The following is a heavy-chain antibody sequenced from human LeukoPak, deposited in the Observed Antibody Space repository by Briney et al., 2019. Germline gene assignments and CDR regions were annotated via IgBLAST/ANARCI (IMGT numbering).Heavy chain of an antibody. CDR1: GGSSSGYY. J-gene: IGHJ4*02. CDR2: INHSGST. V-gene: IGHV4-34*01. CDR3: ARDGTGTTDSFDY. Sequence: SETLSLTCAVYGGSSSGYYWSWIRQPPGKGLEWIGEINHSGSTNYNPSLKSRVTISVDTSKNQFSLKLSSVTAADTAVYYCARDGTGTTDSFDYWGQGTLVTVSS. D-gene: IGHD1-7*01.